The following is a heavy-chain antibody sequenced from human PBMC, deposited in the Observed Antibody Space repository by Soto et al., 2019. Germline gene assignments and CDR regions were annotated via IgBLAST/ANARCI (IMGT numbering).Heavy chain of an antibody. D-gene: IGHD2-21*02. CDR1: GFTFSSYA. CDR2: ISGSGGST. J-gene: IGHJ4*02. Sequence: GGSLRLSCAASGFTFSSYAMSWVRQAPGKGLEWVSAISGSGGSTYYADSVKGRFTISRDNSKNTLYLQMNSLRAEDTAVYYCAKLPRYCGGDCYFPFDFWGQGTLVTVSS. V-gene: IGHV3-23*01. CDR3: AKLPRYCGGDCYFPFDF.